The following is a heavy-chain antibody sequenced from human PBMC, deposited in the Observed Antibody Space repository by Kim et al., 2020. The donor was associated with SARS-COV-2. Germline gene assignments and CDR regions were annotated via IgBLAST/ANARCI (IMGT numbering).Heavy chain of an antibody. CDR3: ARSYRSGWFYFDY. CDR2: IWYDGSNK. J-gene: IGHJ4*02. D-gene: IGHD6-19*01. V-gene: IGHV3-33*08. CDR1: GFTFSSYG. Sequence: GGSLRLSCAASGFTFSSYGMHWVRQAPGKGLEWVAVIWYDGSNKYYADSVKGRFTISRDNSKNTLYLQMNSLRAEDTAVYYCARSYRSGWFYFDYWGQGTLVTVSS.